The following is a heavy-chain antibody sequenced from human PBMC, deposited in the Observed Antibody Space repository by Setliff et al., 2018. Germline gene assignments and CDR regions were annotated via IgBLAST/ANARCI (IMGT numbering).Heavy chain of an antibody. V-gene: IGHV3-72*01. CDR3: TRDGAGTRSGFYFDY. CDR2: TRNKGNNYAT. J-gene: IGHJ4*02. D-gene: IGHD1-1*01. CDR1: GFTFSGSA. Sequence: PGGSLRLSCAASGFTFSGSAMHWVRQASGKGLEWVGRTRNKGNNYATEYAASVKGRFTISRDDSKNSMYLQMNSLKTEDTAVYYCTRDGAGTRSGFYFDYWGQGTLVTVSS.